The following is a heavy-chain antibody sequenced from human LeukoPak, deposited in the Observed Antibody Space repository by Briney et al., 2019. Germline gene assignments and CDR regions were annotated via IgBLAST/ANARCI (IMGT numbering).Heavy chain of an antibody. D-gene: IGHD2-2*02. V-gene: IGHV5-51*01. J-gene: IGHJ6*02. CDR1: GYSFTGYW. CDR2: IYPGDSDT. CDR3: ARHGAGYCSSTSCYTGGYYYYGMDV. Sequence: GESLKISCKGSGYSFTGYWIGWVRQMPGKGLEWMGIIYPGDSDTRYSPSFQGQVTISADKSISTAYLQWSSLKASDTAMYYCARHGAGYCSSTSCYTGGYYYYGMDVWGQGTTVTVSS.